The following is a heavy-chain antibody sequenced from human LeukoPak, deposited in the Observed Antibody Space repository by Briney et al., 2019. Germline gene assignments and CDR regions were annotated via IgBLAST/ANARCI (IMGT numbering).Heavy chain of an antibody. CDR1: GFTFSSYG. CDR3: ARDLGLGFDY. CDR2: IWYDGSKK. V-gene: IGHV3-33*01. Sequence: PGRSLRLSCAASGFTFSSYGMHWVRQAPGKGLKWVAVIWYDGSKKYYADSVKGRFTISRDNSKNSLYLQMNSLRAEDTAVYYCARDLGLGFDYWGQGTLVTVSS. D-gene: IGHD3-10*01. J-gene: IGHJ4*02.